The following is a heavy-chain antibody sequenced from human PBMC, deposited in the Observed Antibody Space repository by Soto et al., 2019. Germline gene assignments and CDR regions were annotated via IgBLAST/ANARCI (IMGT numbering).Heavy chain of an antibody. CDR2: ISSSGLTI. CDR3: AARDPGD. D-gene: IGHD3-10*01. Sequence: EVQLVKSGGGLVQPGGSLRLSCAASGFTFSSYEMNWVRQAPGKGLEWISYISSSGLTIYYADSVKGRFTISRDNAKNSLYLQMNSLRAEDTAVYYCAARDPGDWGQGTLVTVSS. V-gene: IGHV3-48*03. J-gene: IGHJ4*02. CDR1: GFTFSSYE.